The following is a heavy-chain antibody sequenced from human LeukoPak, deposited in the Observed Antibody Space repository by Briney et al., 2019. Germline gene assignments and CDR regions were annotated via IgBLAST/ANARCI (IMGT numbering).Heavy chain of an antibody. J-gene: IGHJ4*02. CDR1: GFTFSSYA. CDR3: AKDRSSGYYYGGY. CDR2: ISGSGGST. V-gene: IGHV3-23*01. Sequence: PGGSLRLSCAAPGFTFSSYAMSWVRQAPGKGLEWVSAISGSGGSTYYADSVKGRFTISRDNSKNTLYLQMNSLRAEDTAVYYCAKDRSSGYYYGGYWGQGTLVTVSS. D-gene: IGHD3-22*01.